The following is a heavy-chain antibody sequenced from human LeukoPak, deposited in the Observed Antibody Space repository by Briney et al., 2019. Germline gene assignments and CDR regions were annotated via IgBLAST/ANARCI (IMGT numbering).Heavy chain of an antibody. D-gene: IGHD3-22*01. CDR2: MNPNSGNT. CDR1: GGTFSSYA. J-gene: IGHJ6*02. V-gene: IGHV1-8*02. CDR3: ARGADQHYSDLYYYYYGMDV. Sequence: ASVKVSCKASGGTFSSYAISWVRQATGQGPEWMGWMNPNSGNTGYAQKFQGRVTMTRNTSISTAYMELSSLRSEDTAVYYCARGADQHYSDLYYYYYGMDVWGQGTTVTVSS.